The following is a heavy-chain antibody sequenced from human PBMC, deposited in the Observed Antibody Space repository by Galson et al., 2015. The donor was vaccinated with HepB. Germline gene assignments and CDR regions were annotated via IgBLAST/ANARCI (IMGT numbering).Heavy chain of an antibody. D-gene: IGHD3-9*01. CDR2: ISAYNGNT. J-gene: IGHJ6*02. Sequence: SVKVSCKASGYTFTSYGISWVRQAPGQGLEWMGWISAYNGNTNYAHKLQGRVTMTTDTSTSTAYMELRSLRSDDTAVYYCASGGLRYFDWTEPYGMDVWGQGTTVTVSS. CDR3: ASGGLRYFDWTEPYGMDV. CDR1: GYTFTSYG. V-gene: IGHV1-18*04.